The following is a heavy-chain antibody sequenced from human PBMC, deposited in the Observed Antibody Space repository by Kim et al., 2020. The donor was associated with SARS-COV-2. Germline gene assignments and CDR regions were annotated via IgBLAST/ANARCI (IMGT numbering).Heavy chain of an antibody. D-gene: IGHD3-16*01. CDR1: GGSISSSSYY. CDR2: IYYSGST. J-gene: IGHJ3*02. Sequence: SETLSLTCTVSGGSISSSSYYWGWIRQPPGKGLEWIGSIYYSGSTYYNPSLKSRVTISVDTSKNQFSLKLSSVTAADTAVYYCARGSPRLRGDAFDIWGQGTMVTVSP. V-gene: IGHV4-39*01. CDR3: ARGSPRLRGDAFDI.